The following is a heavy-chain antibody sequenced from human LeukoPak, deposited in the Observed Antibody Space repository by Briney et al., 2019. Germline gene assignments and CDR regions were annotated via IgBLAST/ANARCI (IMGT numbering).Heavy chain of an antibody. V-gene: IGHV3-48*02. Sequence: GGSLRLSCVGSGFTLSRYSINWVRQAPGKGLKWVSYISGSSTTTYYADSVKGRFTISRDNAKNSLYLQMNSLRDEDTAVYYCARVPFAFGIWGQGIMVTVSS. CDR3: ARVPFAFGI. CDR2: ISGSSTTT. CDR1: GFTLSRYS. J-gene: IGHJ3*02.